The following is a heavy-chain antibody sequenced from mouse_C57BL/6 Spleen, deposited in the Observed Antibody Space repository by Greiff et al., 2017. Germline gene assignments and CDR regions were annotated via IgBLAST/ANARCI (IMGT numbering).Heavy chain of an antibody. CDR3: AIYYGSSYRD. V-gene: IGHV1-81*01. J-gene: IGHJ2*01. D-gene: IGHD1-1*01. Sequence: QVQLQQSGAELARPGASVKLSCKASGYTFTSYGISWVKQRTGQGLGWIGEIYPRSGNTYYNEKFKGKATLTADKSSSTAYMELRSLTSEDSAVYFCAIYYGSSYRDWGQGTTLTVSS. CDR1: GYTFTSYG. CDR2: IYPRSGNT.